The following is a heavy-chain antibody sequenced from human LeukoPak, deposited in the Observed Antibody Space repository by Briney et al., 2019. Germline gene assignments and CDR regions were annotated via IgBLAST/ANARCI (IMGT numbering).Heavy chain of an antibody. Sequence: PGGSLRLSCAGSGFTFSDYAINWVRQAPGKGLEWVAVIWYDGSNKYYADSVKGRFTISRDNSKNTLYLQMNSLRAEDTAVYYCAREIAAAGFDAFDIWGQGTMVTVSS. J-gene: IGHJ3*02. CDR3: AREIAAAGFDAFDI. V-gene: IGHV3-33*08. D-gene: IGHD6-13*01. CDR1: GFTFSDYA. CDR2: IWYDGSNK.